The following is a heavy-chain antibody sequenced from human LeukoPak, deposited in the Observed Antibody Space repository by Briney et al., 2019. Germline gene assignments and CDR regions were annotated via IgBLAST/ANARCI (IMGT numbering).Heavy chain of an antibody. J-gene: IGHJ4*02. Sequence: SQTLSLTCAISGDSVSSNSAAWSWIRQSPSRGLEWLGRTYYRSKWYNNYAVSVKSRITISPDTSKNQFSLQLNSVTPEDTAVYYCAREGVFNWGIDYWGQGTLVTVSS. V-gene: IGHV6-1*01. D-gene: IGHD7-27*01. CDR2: TYYRSKWYN. CDR1: GDSVSSNSAA. CDR3: AREGVFNWGIDY.